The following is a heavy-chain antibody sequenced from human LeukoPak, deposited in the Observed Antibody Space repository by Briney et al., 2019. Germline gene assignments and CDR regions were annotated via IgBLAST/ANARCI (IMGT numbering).Heavy chain of an antibody. CDR2: IYYSGST. CDR1: GGSISSNDYY. CDR3: ARDDGSYSAFDI. J-gene: IGHJ3*02. V-gene: IGHV4-30-4*01. Sequence: SQTLSLTCTVSGGSISSNDYYWSWIRQPPGKGLEWIGYIYYSGSTYYNPSLKSRLTISADTSKNQFSLKLRSVTAADTAVYYCARDDGSYSAFDIWGQGTMVTVSS. D-gene: IGHD1-26*01.